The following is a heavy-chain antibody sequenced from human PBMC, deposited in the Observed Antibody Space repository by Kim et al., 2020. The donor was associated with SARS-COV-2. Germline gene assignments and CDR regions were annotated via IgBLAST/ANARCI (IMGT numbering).Heavy chain of an antibody. CDR1: GDSIDNFNFY. CDR2: IFYTGPP. Sequence: SETLSLTCAVSGDSIDNFNFYWDWVRQSPGKALEWIGSIFYTGPPYYSPSLKSRVTLLLDTSERHFSLTLASVTSTDSGVYFCARRRGSSSSGGDWFDS. D-gene: IGHD3-10*01. J-gene: IGHJ5*01. CDR3: ARRRGSSSSGGDWFDS. V-gene: IGHV4-39*02.